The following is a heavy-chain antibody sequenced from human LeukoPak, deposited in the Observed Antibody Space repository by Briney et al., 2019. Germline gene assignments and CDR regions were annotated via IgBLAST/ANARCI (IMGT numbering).Heavy chain of an antibody. V-gene: IGHV1-8*01. J-gene: IGHJ4*02. CDR1: GYTFTSYD. D-gene: IGHD7-27*01. CDR2: MSPNSGNT. CDR3: ARTPPNWGADY. Sequence: ASVKVSCKASGYTFTSYDIYWVRQATGQGLEWMGWMSPNSGNTGYAQKFQGRVTMTRDTSIGTAYLELSSLKSEDTAVYYCARTPPNWGADYWGQGTLVTVSS.